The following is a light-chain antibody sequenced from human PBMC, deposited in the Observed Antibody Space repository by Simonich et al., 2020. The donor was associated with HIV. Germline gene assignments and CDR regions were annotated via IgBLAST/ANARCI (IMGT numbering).Light chain of an antibody. CDR3: QQRGHWPRLT. Sequence: EIVLTQSPATLSLSPGENATLSCRASQSVSSYFAWDQQKPGQSPRLLIYDASNRATGIPARFSGSGSGTDFTLTISSLEPEDFAVYYCQQRGHWPRLTFGGGTKVEIK. CDR1: QSVSSY. J-gene: IGKJ4*01. CDR2: DAS. V-gene: IGKV3-11*01.